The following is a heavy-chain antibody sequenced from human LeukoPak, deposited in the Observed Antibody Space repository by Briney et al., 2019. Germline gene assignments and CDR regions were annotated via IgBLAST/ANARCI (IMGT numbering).Heavy chain of an antibody. V-gene: IGHV3-21*01. Sequence: GGSLRLSCAASGFTFSSYAMNWVRQAPGKGLEWVSSINPLASSIYYADSVKGRFIISRDNAKNSLYLQMDSLRAEDTAFYYCARLRRNSDRSGYYYYYDYWGQGTLVTVSS. J-gene: IGHJ4*02. CDR2: INPLASSI. D-gene: IGHD3-22*01. CDR1: GFTFSSYA. CDR3: ARLRRNSDRSGYYYYYDY.